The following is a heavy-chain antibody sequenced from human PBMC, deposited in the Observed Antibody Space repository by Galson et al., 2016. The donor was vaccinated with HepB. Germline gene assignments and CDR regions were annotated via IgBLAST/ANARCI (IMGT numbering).Heavy chain of an antibody. CDR2: ISSSGSLI. CDR3: ARDFIVAPHYYYYCMDV. Sequence: SLRLSCAASGFTFSDYYMSWIRQAPGKGLEWVSYISSSGSLIYYADSVKGRFTVSRDNAKNSLYLQMNSLRAEDTAVYYCARDFIVAPHYYYYCMDVWGQGTTVTVSS. J-gene: IGHJ6*02. D-gene: IGHD2-15*01. V-gene: IGHV3-11*01. CDR1: GFTFSDYY.